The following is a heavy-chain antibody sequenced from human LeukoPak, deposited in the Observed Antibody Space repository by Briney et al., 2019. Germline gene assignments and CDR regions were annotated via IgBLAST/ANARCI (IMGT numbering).Heavy chain of an antibody. CDR2: FDPEDGET. Sequence: ASVKVSCTVSGYTLTELSMHWVRQAPGKGLEWMGGFDPEDGETIYAQKFQGRVTMTEDTSTDTAYMELSSLRSEDTAVYYCASPHNWNPTDSYYFDYWGQGTLVTVSS. CDR3: ASPHNWNPTDSYYFDY. D-gene: IGHD1-20*01. V-gene: IGHV1-24*01. CDR1: GYTLTELS. J-gene: IGHJ4*02.